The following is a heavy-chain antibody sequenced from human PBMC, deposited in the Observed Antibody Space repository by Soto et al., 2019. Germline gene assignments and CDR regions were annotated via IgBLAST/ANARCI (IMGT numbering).Heavy chain of an antibody. Sequence: KPSETLSLTCAAYGGSFSGYYWSWIRQPPGKGLEWIGEINHSGSTNYNPSLKSRVTISLDTSKNQFSLKLSPVTAADTAVYYGARGRFELLWCGEPQRWFDPWGQGTLVTVSS. J-gene: IGHJ5*02. CDR2: INHSGST. CDR3: ARGRFELLWCGEPQRWFDP. D-gene: IGHD3-10*01. CDR1: GGSFSGYY. V-gene: IGHV4-34*01.